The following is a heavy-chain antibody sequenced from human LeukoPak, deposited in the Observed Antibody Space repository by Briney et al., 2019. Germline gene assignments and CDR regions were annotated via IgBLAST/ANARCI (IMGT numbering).Heavy chain of an antibody. D-gene: IGHD5-18*01. Sequence: PSETLSLTCTVSGGSISSGDYYWSWIRQPPGKGLERIGYIYYSGSTYYNPSLKSRVTISADTSKNQFSLKMTSVTAADTAVYYCARGWGYRYAPLLYWGQGTLVTVSS. CDR3: ARGWGYRYAPLLY. CDR2: IYYSGST. J-gene: IGHJ4*02. CDR1: GGSISSGDYY. V-gene: IGHV4-30-4*02.